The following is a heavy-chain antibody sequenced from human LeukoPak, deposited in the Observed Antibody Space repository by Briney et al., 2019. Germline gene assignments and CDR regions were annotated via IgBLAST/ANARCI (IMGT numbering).Heavy chain of an antibody. D-gene: IGHD5-12*01. CDR1: GGTFSSYA. CDR2: IIPILGIA. J-gene: IGHJ4*02. V-gene: IGHV1-69*04. Sequence: ASVKVSCKASGGTFSSYAISWVRQAPGQGLEWMVRIIPILGIANYAQKFQCRDTITADKSTRTAYMELSSLRSEDAAVCYCTTAPYNGYDAPTIGYFDYWGQGTLVTVSS. CDR3: TTAPYNGYDAPTIGYFDY.